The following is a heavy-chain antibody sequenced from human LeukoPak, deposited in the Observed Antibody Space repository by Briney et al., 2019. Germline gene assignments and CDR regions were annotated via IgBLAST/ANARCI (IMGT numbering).Heavy chain of an antibody. CDR2: IYTSGST. V-gene: IGHV4-4*07. Sequence: SETLSLTCTVSGGSISSYYWSWIRQPAGKGLEWIGRIYTSGSTNYNPSLTSRGTISVDTSKNQFSLKLSSVTAADTAVYYCAREGLDFSMRDYVWGSYRPFDYWGQGTLVTVSS. CDR3: AREGLDFSMRDYVWGSYRPFDY. D-gene: IGHD3-16*02. J-gene: IGHJ4*02. CDR1: GGSISSYY.